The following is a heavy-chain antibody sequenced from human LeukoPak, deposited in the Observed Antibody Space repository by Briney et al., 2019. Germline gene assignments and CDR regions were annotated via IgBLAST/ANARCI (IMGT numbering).Heavy chain of an antibody. CDR1: GFTLSSYW. V-gene: IGHV3-7*01. D-gene: IGHD1-26*01. Sequence: GESLRLSCAASGFTLSSYWMSWVRQAPGKGLEWVANIKYDGSGKYYADSVKGRFTISRDDAKNSLYLEMNRLRVEDTAVYYCARDHFSGSYQEDFWGQGTLVTVSS. CDR3: ARDHFSGSYQEDF. J-gene: IGHJ4*02. CDR2: IKYDGSGK.